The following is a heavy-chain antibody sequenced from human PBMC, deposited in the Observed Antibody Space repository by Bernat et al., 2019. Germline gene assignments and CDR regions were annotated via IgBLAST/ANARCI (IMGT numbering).Heavy chain of an antibody. CDR1: GFTFSSYG. Sequence: QVQLVESGGGVVQPGRSLRLSCAASGFTFSSYGMHWVRQAPGKGLEWGAVIWYDGSNKYYADSVKGRFTISRDNSKNTLYLQMNSLIAEDTAVYYFARERYYGSGAPPLDVWGQGTTVTVSS. J-gene: IGHJ6*02. V-gene: IGHV3-33*01. CDR3: ARERYYGSGAPPLDV. CDR2: IWYDGSNK. D-gene: IGHD3-10*01.